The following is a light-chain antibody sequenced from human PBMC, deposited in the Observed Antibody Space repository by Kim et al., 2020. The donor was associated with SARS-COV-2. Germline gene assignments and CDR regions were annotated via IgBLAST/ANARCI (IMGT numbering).Light chain of an antibody. CDR3: QQYNSYSRT. Sequence: SASVGDRVTITCRASQSISSWLAWYQQKPGKAPKLLIHRTSNLESGVPSRFSGSGSGTEFTLTISSLQPDDFATYYCQQYNSYSRTFGQGTKLEI. V-gene: IGKV1-5*03. J-gene: IGKJ2*01. CDR2: RTS. CDR1: QSISSW.